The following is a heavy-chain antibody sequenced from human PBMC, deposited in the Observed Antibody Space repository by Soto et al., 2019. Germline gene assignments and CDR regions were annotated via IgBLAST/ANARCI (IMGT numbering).Heavy chain of an antibody. Sequence: SETLSLTCAVYGGSFSGYYWSWIRQPPGKGQEWIGEINHSGSTNYNPSLKSRVTISVDTSKNQFSLKLSSVTAADTAVYYCARAPYYYGSGSYYGVPLRYYYYGMDVWGQGTTVT. CDR2: INHSGST. J-gene: IGHJ6*02. D-gene: IGHD3-10*01. CDR1: GGSFSGYY. CDR3: ARAPYYYGSGSYYGVPLRYYYYGMDV. V-gene: IGHV4-34*01.